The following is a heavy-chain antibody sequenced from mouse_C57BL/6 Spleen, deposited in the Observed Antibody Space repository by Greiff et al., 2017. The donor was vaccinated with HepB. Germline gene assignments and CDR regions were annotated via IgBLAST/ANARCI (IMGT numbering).Heavy chain of an antibody. V-gene: IGHV1-80*01. J-gene: IGHJ1*03. CDR1: GYAFSSYW. D-gene: IGHD2-4*01. Sequence: VKLQESGAELVKPGASVKISCKASGYAFSSYWMNWVKQRPGKGLEWIGQIYPGDGDTNYNGKFKGKATLTADKSSSTAYMQLSSLTSEDSAVYFCAGIYYDYDGYFDVWGTGTTVTVSS. CDR3: AGIYYDYDGYFDV. CDR2: IYPGDGDT.